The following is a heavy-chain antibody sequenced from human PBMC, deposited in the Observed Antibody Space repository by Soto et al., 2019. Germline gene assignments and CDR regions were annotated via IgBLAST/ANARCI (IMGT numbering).Heavy chain of an antibody. CDR1: GHTLTELS. V-gene: IGHV1-24*01. J-gene: IGHJ4*02. D-gene: IGHD1-1*01. CDR3: AAGGTRWLHSPFDY. CDR2: FDPEDGET. Sequence: QVQLVQSGAEVKKPGASVKVSCKVSGHTLTELSMHWVRQAPGRGLEWMGCFDPEDGETISAQKFQGRVTMTEDTSTDSTYMELTSLRSEDTAVYYCAAGGTRWLHSPFDYWGQGTLVTISS.